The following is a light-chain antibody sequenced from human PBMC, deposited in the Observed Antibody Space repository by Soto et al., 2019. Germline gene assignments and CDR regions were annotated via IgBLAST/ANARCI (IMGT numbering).Light chain of an antibody. CDR3: QMYNIAPLT. CDR2: AAS. Sequence: DIQMTQSPSSLSAYVGDRVTITCRASQGISNYLAWYQQKPGKVPKLLIYAASTLQSGVPSRFSGSGSGIDVTLIISSLQLEDVATYYCQMYNIAPLTVGPRTKVDI. V-gene: IGKV1-27*01. J-gene: IGKJ3*01. CDR1: QGISNY.